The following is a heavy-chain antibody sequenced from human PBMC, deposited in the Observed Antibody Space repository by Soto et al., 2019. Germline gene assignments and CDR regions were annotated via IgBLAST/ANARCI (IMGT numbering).Heavy chain of an antibody. V-gene: IGHV3-11*01. Sequence: PGGSLRLSCAASRFTFSDYYMSWTRQAPGKGLEWVSYISGSGKTIYYADSVKGRFTISRDNVKNSLYLQMNSLRAEDTAVYFCARDLVASTFDMWGQGTRVTVSS. J-gene: IGHJ3*02. CDR1: RFTFSDYY. CDR2: ISGSGKTI. CDR3: ARDLVASTFDM.